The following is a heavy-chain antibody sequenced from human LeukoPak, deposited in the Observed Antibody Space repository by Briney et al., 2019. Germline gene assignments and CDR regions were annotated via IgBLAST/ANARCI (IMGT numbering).Heavy chain of an antibody. CDR2: IYTSGST. Sequence: PSQTLSLTCTVSGGSISSGSYYWNWIRQPAXXXXXXIGRIYTSGSTNYNPSLKSRVTISVDTSKNQFSLKLSSVTAADTAVYYCARFGDGYNFDYWGQGTLVTVSS. CDR1: GGSISSGSYY. V-gene: IGHV4-61*02. J-gene: IGHJ4*02. CDR3: ARFGDGYNFDY. D-gene: IGHD5-24*01.